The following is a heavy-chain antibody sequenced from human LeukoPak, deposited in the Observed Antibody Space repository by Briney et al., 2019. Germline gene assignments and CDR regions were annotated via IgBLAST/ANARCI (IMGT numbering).Heavy chain of an antibody. Sequence: PGGSLRLSCAASGFTFSSYAMSWVRQAPGKGLEWVSAISGSGGSTYYADSVKGRFTISRDNSKNTLYLQMNSLRAEDTAVYYCARLDRAHSSGSYGNNWFDPWGQGTLVTVSS. CDR1: GFTFSSYA. D-gene: IGHD6-19*01. V-gene: IGHV3-23*01. CDR2: ISGSGGST. CDR3: ARLDRAHSSGSYGNNWFDP. J-gene: IGHJ5*02.